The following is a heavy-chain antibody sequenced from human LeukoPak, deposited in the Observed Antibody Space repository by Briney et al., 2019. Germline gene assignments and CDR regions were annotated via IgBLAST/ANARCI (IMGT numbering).Heavy chain of an antibody. Sequence: PGGFLRLSCAASGFTFSSYEMNWVRQAPGKGLEWVSYISSSGSTIYYADSVKGRFTISRDNAKNSLYLQMNSLRAADTAVYYCGRQGRPGPFDYWGQGTMVTVSS. V-gene: IGHV3-48*03. CDR1: GFTFSSYE. D-gene: IGHD3-10*01. CDR2: ISSSGSTI. J-gene: IGHJ4*02. CDR3: GRQGRPGPFDY.